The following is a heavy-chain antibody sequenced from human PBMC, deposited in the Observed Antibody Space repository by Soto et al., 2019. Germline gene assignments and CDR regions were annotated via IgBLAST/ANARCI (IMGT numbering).Heavy chain of an antibody. CDR1: GGSISSGGYY. CDR2: IYYSGST. V-gene: IGHV4-31*03. Sequence: QVQLQESGPGLVKPSQTLSLTCTVSGGSISSGGYYWSWIRQHPGKGLEWIGYIYYSGSTYYNPSLKSRVTISVDTSKNQFSLKLSSVTAADTAVYYCARGEGAAIVVVTAGPYWYFDLWGRGTLVTVSS. D-gene: IGHD2-21*02. J-gene: IGHJ2*01. CDR3: ARGEGAAIVVVTAGPYWYFDL.